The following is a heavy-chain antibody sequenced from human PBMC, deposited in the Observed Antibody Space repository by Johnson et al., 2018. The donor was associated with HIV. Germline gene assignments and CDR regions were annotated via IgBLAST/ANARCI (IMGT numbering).Heavy chain of an antibody. J-gene: IGHJ3*02. Sequence: MQLVESGGGLIQPGGSLRLSCAASGFIVSSNYMSWVRQAPGKGLEWVSGFYSGGSTYYADSVKGRFTISRDNSKNTRYLQMNSLRAEDTAVYYCARDRGGYSYGYDSDAFDIWGQGTMVTVSS. D-gene: IGHD5-18*01. CDR2: FYSGGST. CDR3: ARDRGGYSYGYDSDAFDI. V-gene: IGHV3-66*03. CDR1: GFIVSSNY.